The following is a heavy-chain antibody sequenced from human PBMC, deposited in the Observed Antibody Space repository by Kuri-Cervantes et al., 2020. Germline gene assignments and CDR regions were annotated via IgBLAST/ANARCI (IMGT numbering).Heavy chain of an antibody. D-gene: IGHD2-15*01. J-gene: IGHJ4*02. CDR3: ARGRGAAIDY. CDR1: GFTFSSYA. CDR2: ISGSGGST. V-gene: IGHV3-23*01. Sequence: GGSLRLSCAASGFTFSSYAMSWVRQAPGKGLGWVSAISGSGGSTYYADSVKGRFTVSRDNSKNTLYLQMNSLRAEDTAVYYCARGRGAAIDYWGQGTLVTVSS.